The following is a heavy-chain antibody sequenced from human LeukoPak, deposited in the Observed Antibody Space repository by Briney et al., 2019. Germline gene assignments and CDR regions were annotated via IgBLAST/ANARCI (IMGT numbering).Heavy chain of an antibody. CDR2: IWDDGSNK. CDR1: GFTFSNYG. Sequence: PGGSLRLSCAASGFTFSNYGMHWVRQTPGEGLEWVAVIWDDGSNKYYADSVQGRFTISRDNSKNMLYLQMNSLRAEDTAVYYCARGYCSGGSCFYGMGVWGKGTTVTVSS. D-gene: IGHD2-15*01. V-gene: IGHV3-33*01. CDR3: ARGYCSGGSCFYGMGV. J-gene: IGHJ6*04.